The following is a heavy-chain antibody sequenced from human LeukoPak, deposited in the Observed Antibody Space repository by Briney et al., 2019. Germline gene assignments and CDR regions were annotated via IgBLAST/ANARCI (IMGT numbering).Heavy chain of an antibody. CDR2: INPSGGST. D-gene: IGHD4-17*01. CDR3: AREGFEEGGDYEFVDY. Sequence: ASVKVSCKASGYTFTSYYMHWVRQAPGQGLEWMGIINPSGGSTSYAQKFQGRITMTRDMSTSTAYMELSRLRSDDTAVYYCAREGFEEGGDYEFVDYWGQGTLVTVSS. J-gene: IGHJ4*02. V-gene: IGHV1-46*01. CDR1: GYTFTSYY.